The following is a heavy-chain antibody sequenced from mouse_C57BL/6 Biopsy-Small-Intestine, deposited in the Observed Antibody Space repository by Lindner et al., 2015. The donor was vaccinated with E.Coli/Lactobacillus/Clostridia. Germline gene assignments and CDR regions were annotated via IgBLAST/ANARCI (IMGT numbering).Heavy chain of an antibody. V-gene: IGHV5-6*01. D-gene: IGHD6-2*01. J-gene: IGHJ4*01. CDR3: ARLSLYNYAMDY. Sequence: VQLQESGGDLVKPGGSLKLSCAASGFIFKIYGMSWVRQTPDKRLEWVATISSAGSYTYYLDSVKGRFTISRDNAQNTLYLHMASLRSEDTGMYYCARLSLYNYAMDYWGQGTSVTVSS. CDR2: ISSAGSYT. CDR1: GFIFKIYG.